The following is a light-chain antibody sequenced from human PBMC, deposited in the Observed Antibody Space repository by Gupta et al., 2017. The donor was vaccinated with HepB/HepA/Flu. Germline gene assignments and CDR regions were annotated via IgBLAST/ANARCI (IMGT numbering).Light chain of an antibody. V-gene: IGLV2-8*01. CDR3: SSYAGNNSLI. Sequence: QSALTPPPSASGSPGQSLTISCTGTSSDVGGYNYVSWYQQYPGKAPKLMIYEVTKRPSVVPDRFSGSKSGNTASLTVSGLQAEDEADYYGSSYAGNNSLIFGGGTRLTVL. CDR1: SSDVGGYNY. CDR2: EVT. J-gene: IGLJ2*01.